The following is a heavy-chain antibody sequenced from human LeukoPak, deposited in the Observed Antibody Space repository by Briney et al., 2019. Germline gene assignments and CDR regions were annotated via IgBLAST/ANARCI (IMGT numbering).Heavy chain of an antibody. D-gene: IGHD6-19*01. CDR1: GYTFSNYA. CDR3: ARGDSSGWYPDPYGMDV. J-gene: IGHJ6*02. Sequence: ASVKVSCKGSGYTFSNYAIQWVRQAPGQGLEWMGWISAYNGNTNYAQKLQGRVTMTTDTSTSTAYMELRSLRSDDTAVYYCARGDSSGWYPDPYGMDVWGQGTTVTVSS. V-gene: IGHV1-18*01. CDR2: ISAYNGNT.